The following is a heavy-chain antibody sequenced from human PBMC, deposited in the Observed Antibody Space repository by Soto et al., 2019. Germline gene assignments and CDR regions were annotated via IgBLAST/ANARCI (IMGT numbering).Heavy chain of an antibody. J-gene: IGHJ4*02. Sequence: GGSLRLSCAASGFTFSSYAMSWVRQAPGKGLEWVSAISSSSSYIYYADSVKGRFTISRDNAKNTLYLQMNSLRAEDTAVYYCARDHVVVPAASKSWPNPIDYWGQGTLVTVSS. CDR3: ARDHVVVPAASKSWPNPIDY. D-gene: IGHD2-2*01. CDR1: GFTFSSYA. V-gene: IGHV3-21*01. CDR2: ISSSSSYI.